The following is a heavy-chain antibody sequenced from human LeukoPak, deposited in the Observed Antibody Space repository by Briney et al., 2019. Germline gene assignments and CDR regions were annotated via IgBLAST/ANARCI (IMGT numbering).Heavy chain of an antibody. V-gene: IGHV1-69*05. J-gene: IGHJ4*02. Sequence: SVKVSCKASGGTFSSYAISWVRQAPGQGLEWMGGIIPIFGTANYAQKFQGRVTITTDESTSTAYMELSSLRSEDTAVYYCARGSYYGSGSHYSPLDYWGRGTLVTVSS. CDR1: GGTFSSYA. CDR3: ARGSYYGSGSHYSPLDY. D-gene: IGHD3-10*01. CDR2: IIPIFGTA.